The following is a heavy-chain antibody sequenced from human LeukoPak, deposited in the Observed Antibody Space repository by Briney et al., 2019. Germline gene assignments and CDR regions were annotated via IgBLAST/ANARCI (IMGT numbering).Heavy chain of an antibody. Sequence: GGSLRLSCAASGFTFSSYEMNWVRQAPGKGLEWVSYISSSGSTIYYADSVKGRFTVSRDNAKNSLYPQMNSLRAEDTAVYYCAELGITMIGGVWGKGTTVTISS. CDR2: ISSSGSTI. CDR3: AELGITMIGGV. V-gene: IGHV3-48*03. J-gene: IGHJ6*04. D-gene: IGHD3-10*02. CDR1: GFTFSSYE.